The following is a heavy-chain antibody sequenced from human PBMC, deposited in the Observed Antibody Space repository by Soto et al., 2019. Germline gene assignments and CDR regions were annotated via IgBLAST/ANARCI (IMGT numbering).Heavy chain of an antibody. CDR2: ISNSGGT. Sequence: GGSLRLSCAASGFIFSSYAMTWVRQAPGKGLEWVSTISNSGGTYYADSVKGRFTISRDNSKNTLFLQVNSLRAEDTAVYHCARDILGGSYDFSHGGQGALVTVSS. V-gene: IGHV3-23*01. CDR3: ARDILGGSYDFSH. CDR1: GFIFSSYA. J-gene: IGHJ1*01. D-gene: IGHD3-3*01.